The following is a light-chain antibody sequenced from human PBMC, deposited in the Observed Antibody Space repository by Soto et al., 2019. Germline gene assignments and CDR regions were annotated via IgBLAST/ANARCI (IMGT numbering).Light chain of an antibody. Sequence: QYVLTQPPSMSGAPGQRGTISCTGSSSNIGANYDVHWYQSLPGTAPKLLIYANINRPSGVPDRFSGSKSGTSASLAITGLQAEDEADYYCQSYDNSLSGSYVFGAGTKVTVL. CDR1: SSNIGANYD. CDR2: ANI. V-gene: IGLV1-40*01. CDR3: QSYDNSLSGSYV. J-gene: IGLJ1*01.